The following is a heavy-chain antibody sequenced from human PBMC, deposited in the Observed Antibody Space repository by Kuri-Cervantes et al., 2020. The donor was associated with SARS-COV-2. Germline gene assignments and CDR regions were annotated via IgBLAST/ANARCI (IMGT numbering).Heavy chain of an antibody. D-gene: IGHD4-17*01. CDR3: AGGFDYGDYPYYYGMDV. CDR1: GYTFTGYY. Sequence: ASVKVSCKASGYTFTGYYMHWVRQAPGQGLEWMGWINPNSGGTNYAQKFQGRVTMTRDTSISTAYMELRSLRSDDTAIYYCAGGFDYGDYPYYYGMDVWGQGTTVTVSS. CDR2: INPNSGGT. J-gene: IGHJ6*02. V-gene: IGHV1-2*02.